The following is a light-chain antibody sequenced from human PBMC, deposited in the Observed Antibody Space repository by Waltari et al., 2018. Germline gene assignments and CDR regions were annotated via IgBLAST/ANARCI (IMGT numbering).Light chain of an antibody. CDR2: GKN. CDR3: NTRDMSGDVV. V-gene: IGLV3-19*01. Sequence: SSELSQDPAVSVALGQTLRITCQGDSPRTYYASCCRQKPGQSPVLLIYGKNTRPSGIPYRFSASSSGNTASLTITGARAEDEADYYCNTRDMSGDVVFGGGTKLTVL. J-gene: IGLJ2*01. CDR1: SPRTYY.